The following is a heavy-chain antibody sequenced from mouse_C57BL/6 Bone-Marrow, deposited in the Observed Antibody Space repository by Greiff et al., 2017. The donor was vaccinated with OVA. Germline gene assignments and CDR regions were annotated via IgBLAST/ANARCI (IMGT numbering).Heavy chain of an antibody. D-gene: IGHD1-1*01. CDR3: AREDCGSVYWYFDV. CDR2: ISDGGSYT. CDR1: GFTFSSYA. J-gene: IGHJ1*03. Sequence: EVKLMESGGGLVKPGGSLKLSCAASGFTFSSYAMSWVRQTPEKRLEWVATISDGGSYTYYPDNVKGRFTISRDNAKNNLYLQMSHLKSEDTAMYYCAREDCGSVYWYFDVWGTGTTVTVSS. V-gene: IGHV5-4*01.